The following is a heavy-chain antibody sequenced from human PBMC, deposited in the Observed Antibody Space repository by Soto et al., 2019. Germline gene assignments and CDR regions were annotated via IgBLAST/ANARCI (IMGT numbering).Heavy chain of an antibody. J-gene: IGHJ4*02. V-gene: IGHV3-23*01. D-gene: IGHD3-3*01. CDR3: AKSDDFWCGYFNY. CDR1: GFTFSSYA. Sequence: EVQLLESGGGLAQPGGSLRLSCAASGFTFSSYAMSWVRQAPGKGLEWVSAISGSGGSTYYADSVKGRFTIYRDTSKTALYLQMNSLRAEDTDVSYCAKSDDFWCGYFNYWGQGTGFTLSS. CDR2: ISGSGGST.